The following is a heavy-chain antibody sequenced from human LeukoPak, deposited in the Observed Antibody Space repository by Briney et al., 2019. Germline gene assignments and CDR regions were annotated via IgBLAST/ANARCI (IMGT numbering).Heavy chain of an antibody. J-gene: IGHJ4*02. CDR2: ISAYNGNT. V-gene: IGHV1-18*01. D-gene: IGHD3-22*01. CDR1: GYTFTSYG. Sequence: ASVKVSCKASGYTFTSYGISWVRQAPGQGLEWMGWISAYNGNTNYAQNLQGRVTITTDTSTSTAYMELSSLRSDDTAVYYCARNNNYYDSSGYSFVFDYWGQGTLVTVSS. CDR3: ARNNNYYDSSGYSFVFDY.